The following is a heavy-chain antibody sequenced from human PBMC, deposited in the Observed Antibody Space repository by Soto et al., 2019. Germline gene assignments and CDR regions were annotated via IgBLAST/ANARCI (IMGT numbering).Heavy chain of an antibody. D-gene: IGHD6-19*01. J-gene: IGHJ3*02. CDR3: ARAAVAGYDAFDI. V-gene: IGHV1-8*01. CDR1: GYTFTSYD. Sequence: ASVKVSCKASGYTFTSYDINWVRQATGQGLEWMGWMSPNSGNTGYAQKFQGRVTMTRNTSISTAYMELSSLRSEDTAVYYCARAAVAGYDAFDIWGQGTMVTVSS. CDR2: MSPNSGNT.